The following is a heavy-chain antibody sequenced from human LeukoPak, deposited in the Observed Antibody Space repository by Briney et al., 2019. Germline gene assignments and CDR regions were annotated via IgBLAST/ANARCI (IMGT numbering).Heavy chain of an antibody. CDR3: ARATTAYCTGGICPNFDY. CDR2: IYTSGST. D-gene: IGHD2-8*02. CDR1: GGSISSYY. V-gene: IGHV4-4*07. Sequence: PSETLSLTCTVSGGSISSYYWSWIRQPAGKGLEWIGRIYTSGSTNYNPSLKSRVTISVDTSKNQFSLKLTSVTAADTALYYCARATTAYCTGGICPNFDYWGQGTLVTVSS. J-gene: IGHJ4*02.